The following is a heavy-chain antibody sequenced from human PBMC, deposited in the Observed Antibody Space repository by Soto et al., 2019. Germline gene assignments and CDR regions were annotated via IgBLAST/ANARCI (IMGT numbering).Heavy chain of an antibody. J-gene: IGHJ6*02. D-gene: IGHD5-12*01. V-gene: IGHV3-33*01. CDR1: GFTFSSYG. CDR2: IWYDGSNK. Sequence: QVQLVESGGGVVQPGRSLRLSCAASGFTFSSYGMHWVRQAPGKGLEWVVVIWYDGSNKYYADSVKGRFTISRDNSKNTLYLQMNSLRAEDTAVYYYARDGSSGYDWGDYGMDVWGQGTTVTVSS. CDR3: ARDGSSGYDWGDYGMDV.